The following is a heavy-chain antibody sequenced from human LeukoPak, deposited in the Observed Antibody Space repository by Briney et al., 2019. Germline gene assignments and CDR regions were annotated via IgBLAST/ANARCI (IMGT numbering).Heavy chain of an antibody. CDR3: ARDGARYSYGSDYYYGMDV. D-gene: IGHD5-18*01. CDR1: GYTFTDYG. CDR2: ISVYNDNT. J-gene: IGHJ6*02. Sequence: GASVKVSCKASGYTFTDYGINWVRQAPGQGLEWMGWISVYNDNTNYAHNLQGRVTMTTDTSTSTAYMELRSPRSDDTAVYYCARDGARYSYGSDYYYGMDVWGQGTTVTVSS. V-gene: IGHV1-18*01.